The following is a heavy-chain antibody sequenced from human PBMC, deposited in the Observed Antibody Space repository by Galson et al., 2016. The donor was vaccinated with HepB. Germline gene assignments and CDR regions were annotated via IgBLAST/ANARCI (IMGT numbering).Heavy chain of an antibody. D-gene: IGHD4-17*01. CDR3: PEDPNGDYLDAFDF. CDR2: VTGSGSWT. J-gene: IGHJ3*01. CDR1: GFTFSTYA. Sequence: SLRLSCAASGFTFSTYAMTWVRQAPGKGLEWVSSVTGSGSWTYYADSVKGRLTISRKNSKNTRYLKRNSLRAEYTAVYYCPEDPNGDYLDAFDFWGQGTMVTVSS. V-gene: IGHV3-23*01.